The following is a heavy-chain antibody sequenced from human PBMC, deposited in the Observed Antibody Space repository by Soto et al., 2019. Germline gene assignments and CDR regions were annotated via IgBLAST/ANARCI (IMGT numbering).Heavy chain of an antibody. CDR2: INPSGGST. CDR1: GYTFTSYG. D-gene: IGHD3-22*01. J-gene: IGHJ6*02. Sequence: ASVKVSCKASGYTFTSYGISWVRQAPGQGLEWMGIINPSGGSTSYAQKFQGRVTMTRDTSTSTVYMELSSLRSEDTAVYYCARSRISKSMRYYYGMDVWGQGTTVTVSS. CDR3: ARSRISKSMRYYYGMDV. V-gene: IGHV1-46*01.